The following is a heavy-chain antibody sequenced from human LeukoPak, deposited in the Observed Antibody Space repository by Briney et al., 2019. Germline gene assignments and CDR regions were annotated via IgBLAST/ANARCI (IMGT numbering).Heavy chain of an antibody. D-gene: IGHD2-2*02. CDR3: ARDGIPCCSSTSCYRGWFDP. CDR1: GGSISGSSYY. J-gene: IGHJ5*02. V-gene: IGHV4-39*07. Sequence: SETLSLTCTVSGGSISGSSYYWGWIRQPPGKGLECIGSIYYSGSTYYNPSLKSRVTISVDTSKNQFSLKLSSVTAADTAVYYCARDGIPCCSSTSCYRGWFDPWGQGTLVTVSS. CDR2: IYYSGST.